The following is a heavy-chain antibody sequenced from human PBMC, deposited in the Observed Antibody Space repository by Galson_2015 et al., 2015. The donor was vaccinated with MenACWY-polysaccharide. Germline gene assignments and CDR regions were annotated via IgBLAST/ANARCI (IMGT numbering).Heavy chain of an antibody. D-gene: IGHD5-12*01. J-gene: IGHJ4*02. Sequence: LRLSCAASGFTFDDYAMHWVRQAPGKGLEWVSHIIWNSGSIGYADSVQGRFTISRDNAKNALYLQMNGLRGEDTAFYYCAKGRGYSGYDIDYWGQGTLVTVSS. CDR3: AKGRGYSGYDIDY. CDR1: GFTFDDYA. V-gene: IGHV3-9*01. CDR2: IIWNSGSI.